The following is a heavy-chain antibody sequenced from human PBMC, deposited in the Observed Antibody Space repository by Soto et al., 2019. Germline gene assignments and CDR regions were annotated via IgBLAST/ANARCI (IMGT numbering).Heavy chain of an antibody. Sequence: SETLSLTCAVYGGSFSGYYWSWIRPPPGKGLAWIGEINHSGSTNYNPSLKSRVTISVDTSKNQFSLKLSSVTAAHTAVYYCASADHDSGSTSDYYHGMGGWGRRTTGSVSS. CDR3: ASADHDSGSTSDYYHGMGG. J-gene: IGHJ6*04. CDR1: GGSFSGYY. CDR2: INHSGST. D-gene: IGHD1-26*01. V-gene: IGHV4-34*01.